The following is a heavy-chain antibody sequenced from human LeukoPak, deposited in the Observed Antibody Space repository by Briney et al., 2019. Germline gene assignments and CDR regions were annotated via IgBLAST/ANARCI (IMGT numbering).Heavy chain of an antibody. CDR1: GGSISSGGYY. CDR3: ARGSGWLRNIDY. Sequence: SETLSLTCTVSGGSISSGGYYWSWIRQHPGKGLEWIGYIYYSGSTYYNPSLKSRVTISVDTSKNQFSLKLSSVTAADTAVYYCARGSGWLRNIDYWGQGTLVTVSS. CDR2: IYYSGST. V-gene: IGHV4-31*03. J-gene: IGHJ4*02. D-gene: IGHD1-26*01.